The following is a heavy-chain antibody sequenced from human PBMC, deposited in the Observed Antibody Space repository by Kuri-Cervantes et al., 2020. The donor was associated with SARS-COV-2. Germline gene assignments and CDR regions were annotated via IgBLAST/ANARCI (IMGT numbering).Heavy chain of an antibody. CDR2: IRSKACGGTT. V-gene: IGHV3-49*04. D-gene: IGHD3-22*01. CDR1: GFTFGDYA. CDR3: TSRRSSGYYYPEHFDY. Sequence: GGSLRLSCTASGFTFGDYAMSWVRQAPGKGLEWVGFIRSKACGGTTEYAASVKGRFTISRDDSKSIAYLQMNSLKTEDTAVYYCTSRRSSGYYYPEHFDYWGQGTLVTVSS. J-gene: IGHJ4*02.